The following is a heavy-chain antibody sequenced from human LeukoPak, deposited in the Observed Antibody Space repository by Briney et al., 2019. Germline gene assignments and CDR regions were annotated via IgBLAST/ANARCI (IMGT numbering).Heavy chain of an antibody. V-gene: IGHV3-30-3*01. Sequence: PGGSLRLSCAASGFTFSSYAMHWVRQAPGKGLEWVAVISYDGSNKYYADSVKGRFTISRDNSKNTLYLQMNSLRAEDTAVYYCARARVYCSSTSCQDYYGMDVWGQGTTVTVSS. CDR2: ISYDGSNK. CDR1: GFTFSSYA. CDR3: ARARVYCSSTSCQDYYGMDV. D-gene: IGHD2-2*01. J-gene: IGHJ6*02.